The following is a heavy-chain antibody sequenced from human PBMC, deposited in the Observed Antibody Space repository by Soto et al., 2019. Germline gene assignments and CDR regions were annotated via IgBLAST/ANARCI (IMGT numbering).Heavy chain of an antibody. J-gene: IGHJ4*02. CDR3: ARDIVVVPAAVGLFDY. CDR2: ISYDGSNK. V-gene: IGHV3-30-3*01. CDR1: VFPFSGYA. Sequence: PGGPLTLSSPASVFPFSGYAMHWVRRPPGNWLEWVAVISYDGSNKYYADSVKGRFTISRDNSKNTLYLQMNSLRAEDTAVYYCARDIVVVPAAVGLFDYWGQGTLVTVSS. D-gene: IGHD2-2*01.